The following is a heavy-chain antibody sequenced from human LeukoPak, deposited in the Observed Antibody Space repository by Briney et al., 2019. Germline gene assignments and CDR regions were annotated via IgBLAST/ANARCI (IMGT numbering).Heavy chain of an antibody. D-gene: IGHD4-23*01. V-gene: IGHV1-2*02. CDR2: INPNSGTT. CDR1: GYTFTGYY. Sequence: ASVKVSCKASGYTFTGYYMHWVRQAPGQGLEWMGWINPNSGTTNYAQKFQGRATMTRDTSISTAYMELSRLRSGDTAVYYWASTAHERWPHAHLDYWGKGPVVTVSS. CDR3: ASTAHERWPHAHLDY. J-gene: IGHJ4*02.